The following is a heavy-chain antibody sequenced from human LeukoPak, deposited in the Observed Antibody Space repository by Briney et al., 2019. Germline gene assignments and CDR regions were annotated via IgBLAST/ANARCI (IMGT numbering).Heavy chain of an antibody. CDR1: GGSISSYY. Sequence: TSETLSLTCTVSGGSISSYYWSWIRQPPGKGLEWIGYIYYSGSTNYNPSLKSRVTISVDTSKNQFSLKLSSVTAADTAVYYCAGGAYDILTGHDYWGQGTLVTVSS. D-gene: IGHD3-9*01. J-gene: IGHJ4*02. V-gene: IGHV4-59*01. CDR3: AGGAYDILTGHDY. CDR2: IYYSGST.